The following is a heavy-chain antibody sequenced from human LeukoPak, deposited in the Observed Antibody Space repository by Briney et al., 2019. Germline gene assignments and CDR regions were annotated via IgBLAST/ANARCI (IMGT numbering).Heavy chain of an antibody. CDR3: AREGYSSGWYNFDY. Sequence: GGSLRLSCAASGFTFSSYWMSWVRQAPGKGLEWVANIKQDGSEKYYVDSVKGRFTISRDNAKNSLYLQMSSLRAEDTAVYYCAREGYSSGWYNFDYWGQGTLVTVSS. CDR1: GFTFSSYW. D-gene: IGHD6-19*01. J-gene: IGHJ4*02. CDR2: IKQDGSEK. V-gene: IGHV3-7*03.